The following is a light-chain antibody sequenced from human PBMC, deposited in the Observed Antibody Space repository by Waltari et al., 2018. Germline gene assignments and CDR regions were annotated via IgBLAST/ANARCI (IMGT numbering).Light chain of an antibody. CDR2: DAF. J-gene: IGKJ4*01. CDR3: QQRLSWPLT. CDR1: QSVRNQ. V-gene: IGKV3-11*01. Sequence: EIVLTQSPATLSLSPGERATLSCRASQSVRNQLGWYQQKPGQAPRLIIYDAFNRATGIPARFSGSGSGTDFTLTISSLEPGDVAVYYCQQRLSWPLTFGGGTKVELK.